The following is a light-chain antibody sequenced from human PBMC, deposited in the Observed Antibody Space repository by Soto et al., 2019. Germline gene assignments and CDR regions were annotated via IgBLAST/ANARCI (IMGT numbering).Light chain of an antibody. CDR1: QSISTTY. CDR3: QHYGDSAPFT. CDR2: RTS. V-gene: IGKV3-20*01. Sequence: EVVLTQYPGTLSLSPGERATLSCRTSQSISTTYLAWYQQKPGQAPRLLMSRTSRRATGIPDRFSGSGSGTEFTLSISRLEPEDFAVYYCQHYGDSAPFTFGPGTKVDVK. J-gene: IGKJ3*01.